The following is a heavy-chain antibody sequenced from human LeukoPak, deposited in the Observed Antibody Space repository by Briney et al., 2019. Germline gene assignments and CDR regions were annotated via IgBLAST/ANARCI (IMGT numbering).Heavy chain of an antibody. D-gene: IGHD3-10*01. CDR3: ATDQRGAGLGFRYGSGSFTGMDV. CDR1: GFTLSELS. J-gene: IGHJ6*02. CDR2: FDPENGET. V-gene: IGHV1-24*01. Sequence: ASVKVSCKVSGFTLSELSMHWVRQAPGKGLEWMGGFDPENGETLYAQKFQGRATMTEDTSTDTAYMDLSSLRSEDTAVYYCATDQRGAGLGFRYGSGSFTGMDVWGQGTTVTVSS.